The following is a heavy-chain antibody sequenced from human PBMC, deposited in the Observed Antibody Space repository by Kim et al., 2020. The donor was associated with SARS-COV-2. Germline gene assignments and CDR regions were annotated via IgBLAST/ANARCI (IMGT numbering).Heavy chain of an antibody. CDR1: GFTFSSYG. Sequence: GGSLRLSCAASGFTFSSYGMHWVRQAPGKGLEWVAVISYDGSNKYYADSVKGRFTISRDNSKNTLYLQMNSLRAEDTAVYYCAKDWRYCSSTSCYNWFDPWGQGTLVTVSS. J-gene: IGHJ5*02. CDR3: AKDWRYCSSTSCYNWFDP. V-gene: IGHV3-30*18. CDR2: ISYDGSNK. D-gene: IGHD2-2*01.